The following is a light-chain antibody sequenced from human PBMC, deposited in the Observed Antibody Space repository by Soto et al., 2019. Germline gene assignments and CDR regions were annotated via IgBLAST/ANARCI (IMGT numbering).Light chain of an antibody. CDR3: QQYNNWPPWT. CDR2: GAS. J-gene: IGKJ1*01. CDR1: QSVGSG. V-gene: IGKV3-15*01. Sequence: EIVITQSPATLSVSPGERATLSCRASQSVGSGLSWYQQKPDQAPRLLIYGASTRATGIPARFSGSGSGTEFTLTISSLQSEDYAVYYCQQYNNWPPWTFGQGTKVDI.